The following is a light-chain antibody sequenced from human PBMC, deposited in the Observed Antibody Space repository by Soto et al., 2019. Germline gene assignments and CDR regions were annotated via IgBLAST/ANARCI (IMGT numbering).Light chain of an antibody. CDR3: QQYNNWPRT. J-gene: IGKJ1*01. Sequence: ESVFTQAPSTLSVXPGERATLXXRASQSVSSNLAWYQQKPGQAPRLLIYGASTRATGIPARFSGSGSGTEFTLTISSLQSEDFAVYYCQQYNNWPRTFGQGTKVDI. CDR1: QSVSSN. V-gene: IGKV3-15*01. CDR2: GAS.